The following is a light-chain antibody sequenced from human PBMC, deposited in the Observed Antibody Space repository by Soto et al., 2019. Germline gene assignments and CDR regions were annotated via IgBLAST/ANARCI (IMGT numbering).Light chain of an antibody. V-gene: IGKV3-15*01. Sequence: EIVMTQSPATLSVSPGERATLSCRASQSVSNNLAWYQHQPGQAPTVLIYGASTRATGFPARISGSGSWTEVSLTISSRQAEDFSVYYCQQFSSYPLTFGGGTKVDIK. CDR2: GAS. J-gene: IGKJ4*01. CDR1: QSVSNN. CDR3: QQFSSYPLT.